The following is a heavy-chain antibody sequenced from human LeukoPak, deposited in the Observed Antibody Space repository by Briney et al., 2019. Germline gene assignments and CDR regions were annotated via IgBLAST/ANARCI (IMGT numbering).Heavy chain of an antibody. CDR2: ISSNGDRI. CDR1: GFTFSSYA. V-gene: IGHV3-64D*09. D-gene: IGHD4-17*01. CDR3: VKVRIPGTTVTGFDY. J-gene: IGHJ4*02. Sequence: GSLRLSCSVSGFTFSSYAMYWVRQPPGKGLEYVSAISSNGDRIYYADSVKGRFTISRDNSKNTVYLQMNSLGAGDTAVYYCVKVRIPGTTVTGFDYWGQGTLVTVSS.